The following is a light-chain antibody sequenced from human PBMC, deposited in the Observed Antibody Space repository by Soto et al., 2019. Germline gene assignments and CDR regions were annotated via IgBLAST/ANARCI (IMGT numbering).Light chain of an antibody. CDR2: AAS. V-gene: IGKV1-27*01. Sequence: EIQMTQSPSSLSASVGERVTITCRASQGISNYLAWYQQKPGKVPKLLIYAASTLQSGVPSRFSGSGSGTDFTLTSSSLHPEDVASYYCQKYNSAPWTFAQGTKVEIK. CDR3: QKYNSAPWT. CDR1: QGISNY. J-gene: IGKJ1*01.